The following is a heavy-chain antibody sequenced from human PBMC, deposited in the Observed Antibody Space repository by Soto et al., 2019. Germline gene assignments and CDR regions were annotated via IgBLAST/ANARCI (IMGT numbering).Heavy chain of an antibody. V-gene: IGHV4-34*01. CDR3: ARDKLTGLFDY. CDR2: INHSGST. D-gene: IGHD2-8*02. CDR1: GGSFSGYY. J-gene: IGHJ4*02. Sequence: QVQLQQWGAGLLKPSETLSLTCAVYGGSFSGYYWTWIRQPPGTGLEWIGEINHSGSTNYNPSLKSRVTISVDTSKNQFSRKLTSVTAADTAVYYCARDKLTGLFDYWGQGTLVTVSS.